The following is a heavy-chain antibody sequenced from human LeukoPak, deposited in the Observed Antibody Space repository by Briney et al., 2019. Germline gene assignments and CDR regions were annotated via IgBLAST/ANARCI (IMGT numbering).Heavy chain of an antibody. Sequence: SETLSLTCTVSGYSISSGYYWGWIRQPPGKGLAWIGSIYHSGSTYYNPSLKSRVTISVDTSKNQFSLKLSSVTAADTAVYYCARGSGFSGRNFDYWGQGTLVTVSS. CDR1: GYSISSGYY. J-gene: IGHJ4*01. V-gene: IGHV4-38-2*02. CDR2: IYHSGST. CDR3: ARGSGFSGRNFDY. D-gene: IGHD3-10*01.